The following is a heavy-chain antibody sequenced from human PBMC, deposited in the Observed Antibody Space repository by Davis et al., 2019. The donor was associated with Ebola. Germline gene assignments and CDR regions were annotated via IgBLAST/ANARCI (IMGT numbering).Heavy chain of an antibody. D-gene: IGHD3-22*01. CDR2: ISNSEGRT. V-gene: IGHV3-23*01. Sequence: PGGSLRLSCAASGFTFGSYGMNWVRQAPGKGLEWVSSISNSEGRTYYADSVKGRFTISRDNSKNTLYLQMNSLRAEDTAVYYCARTQGSSGYYYVEPADAFDIWGQGTMVTVSS. CDR3: ARTQGSSGYYYVEPADAFDI. CDR1: GFTFGSYG. J-gene: IGHJ3*02.